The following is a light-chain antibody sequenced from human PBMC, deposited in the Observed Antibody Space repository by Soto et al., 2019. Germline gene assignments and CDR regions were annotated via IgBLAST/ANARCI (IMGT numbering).Light chain of an antibody. Sequence: EIVLTQSPATLSVSPGERATLSCRASQGVFSNLAWYQQKPGQTPRLLIYGASTRASAIPARFSGRGSGTDFTLTISRLQSEDFAVYFWHQYHNLPRTFGQGTKVDVK. CDR1: QGVFSN. CDR2: GAS. J-gene: IGKJ1*01. CDR3: HQYHNLPRT. V-gene: IGKV3D-15*01.